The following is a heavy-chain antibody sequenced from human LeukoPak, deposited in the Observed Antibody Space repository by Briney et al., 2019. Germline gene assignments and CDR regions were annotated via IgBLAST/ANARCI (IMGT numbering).Heavy chain of an antibody. Sequence: SQTLSLTCAISGDSVSSNSAAWDWIRQSPSIGLEWLGRTYYMSKWYYGYAVSVKSRITINPDTSKNQFSLQLNSVTPEDTAIYYCTRTIAGYIDYWGQGTLVTVSS. D-gene: IGHD2-2*02. CDR1: GDSVSSNSAA. J-gene: IGHJ4*02. V-gene: IGHV6-1*01. CDR2: TYYMSKWYY. CDR3: TRTIAGYIDY.